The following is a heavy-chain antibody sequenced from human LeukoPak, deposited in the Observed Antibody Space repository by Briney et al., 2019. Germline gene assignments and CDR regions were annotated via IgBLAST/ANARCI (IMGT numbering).Heavy chain of an antibody. V-gene: IGHV3-48*01. CDR2: ISSFSGTI. CDR1: GFTFSYSS. Sequence: GGSLRLSCAASGFTFSYSSMNWVRQAPGKGLEWVSYISSFSGTINYADSVKGRFTISRDNAKNSLYLQMNSLRAEDTAVYYCARDQGRLGYWGQGTLVTVSS. J-gene: IGHJ4*02. D-gene: IGHD3-10*01. CDR3: ARDQGRLGY.